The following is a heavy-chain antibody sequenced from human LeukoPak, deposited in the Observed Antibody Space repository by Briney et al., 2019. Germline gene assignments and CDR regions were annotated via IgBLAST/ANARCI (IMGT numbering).Heavy chain of an antibody. D-gene: IGHD3-3*01. CDR3: ARGGSIWSGYLTFDY. Sequence: SETLSLTCTVSGYSISSGYYWGWIRQPPGKGLEWIGSIYHSGSTNYNPSLKSRVTISVDTSKNQFSLKLSSVTAADTAVYYCARGGSIWSGYLTFDYWGQGTLVTVSS. V-gene: IGHV4-38-2*02. CDR2: IYHSGST. CDR1: GYSISSGYY. J-gene: IGHJ4*02.